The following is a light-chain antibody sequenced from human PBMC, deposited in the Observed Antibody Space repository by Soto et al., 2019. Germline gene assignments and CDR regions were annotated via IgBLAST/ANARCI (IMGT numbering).Light chain of an antibody. Sequence: DFVMTQSPDSLAVSLGERATLNCKSSQSILYSSNNKNYLAWYQQKPGQPPKLLIYWASTRESGVPDRFSGSGSGTDFTLTISSLQAEDVAVYYCQQYYTTPTFGPGTKVDIK. V-gene: IGKV4-1*01. CDR2: WAS. J-gene: IGKJ1*01. CDR1: QSILYSSNNKNY. CDR3: QQYYTTPT.